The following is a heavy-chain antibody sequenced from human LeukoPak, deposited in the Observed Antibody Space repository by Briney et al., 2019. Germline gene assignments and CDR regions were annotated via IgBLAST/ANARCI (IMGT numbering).Heavy chain of an antibody. J-gene: IGHJ3*01. V-gene: IGHV3-21*04. Sequence: GGSLRLSCAASGFTFSSYSMNWVRQAPGKGLEWVSSISSSSSYIYYADSVKGRFTISRDNAKNSLYLQMNSLRAEDTALYYCVRDLDWGAFDVWGQGTMVTVSS. CDR2: ISSSSSYI. CDR1: GFTFSSYS. D-gene: IGHD3/OR15-3a*01. CDR3: VRDLDWGAFDV.